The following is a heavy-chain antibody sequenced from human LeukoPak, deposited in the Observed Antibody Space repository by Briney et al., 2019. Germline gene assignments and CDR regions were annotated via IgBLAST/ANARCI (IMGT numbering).Heavy chain of an antibody. J-gene: IGHJ4*02. CDR3: ARLPLRGQLWL. CDR1: GGSISSGDYY. Sequence: PSETLSLTCTVSGGSISSGDYYWSWIRQPPGKGLEWIGYIYYSGSTYYNPSLKSRVTISVDTSKNQFSLKLSSVTAADTAVYYCARLPLRGQLWLWGQGTLVTVSS. V-gene: IGHV4-30-4*02. CDR2: IYYSGST. D-gene: IGHD5-18*01.